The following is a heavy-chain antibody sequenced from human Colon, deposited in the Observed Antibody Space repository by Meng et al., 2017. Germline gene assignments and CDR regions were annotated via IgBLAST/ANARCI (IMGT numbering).Heavy chain of an antibody. CDR3: ARNGFYPLGY. V-gene: IGHV4-4*02. CDR1: GGSITYDDG. CDR2: THHGRGT. D-gene: IGHD2-8*01. Sequence: QGQLREAGPGRGNPSGTRSPTCAVSGGSITYDDGWRWLLQPPGKGLEWIGETHHGRGTKYNPALRSRVPFSLGKPRNQLSLPLTSVTAADTAVYYCARNGFYPLGYWGPGALVTVSS. J-gene: IGHJ4*02.